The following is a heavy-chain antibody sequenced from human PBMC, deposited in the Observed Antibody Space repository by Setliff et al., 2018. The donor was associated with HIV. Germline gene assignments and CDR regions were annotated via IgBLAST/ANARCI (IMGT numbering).Heavy chain of an antibody. J-gene: IGHJ3*02. CDR1: GYTFTSYG. CDR2: ISAYNGNT. D-gene: IGHD2-2*02. V-gene: IGHV1-18*01. Sequence: ASVKVSCKASGYTFTSYGISWVRQAPGQGLEWMGWISAYNGNTNYAQKLQGRVTMTTDTSTSTAYMELRSLRSDDTAVYYCARDPGCRTSCYNDAFDIWGQWTMVTVSS. CDR3: ARDPGCRTSCYNDAFDI.